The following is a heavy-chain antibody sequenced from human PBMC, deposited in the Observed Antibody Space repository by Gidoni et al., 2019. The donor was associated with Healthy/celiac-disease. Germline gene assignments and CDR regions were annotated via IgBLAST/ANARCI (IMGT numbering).Heavy chain of an antibody. CDR2: ISSSSSTI. D-gene: IGHD6-6*01. J-gene: IGHJ3*02. Sequence: EVQLVESGGGLVQPGGSLRLSCDASGCTFSSYSMNWVRQAPGKGLELFSYISSSSSTIYYADSVKGRFTISRDNAKNSLYLQMNSLRAEDTAVYYCARVFEYSSSGDAFDIWGQGTMVTVSS. CDR1: GCTFSSYS. CDR3: ARVFEYSSSGDAFDI. V-gene: IGHV3-48*01.